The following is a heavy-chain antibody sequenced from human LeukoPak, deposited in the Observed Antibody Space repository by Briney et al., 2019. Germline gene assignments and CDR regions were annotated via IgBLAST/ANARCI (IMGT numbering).Heavy chain of an antibody. V-gene: IGHV3-15*01. CDR1: GFTFSNAW. CDR2: IKSKTDGGTT. J-gene: IGHJ4*02. CDR3: TTTTGGFDFDY. Sequence: GGSLRLSCAASGFTFSNAWMSWVRQAPGKGLEWVGRIKSKTDGGTTDYAAPVKGRFTISRDDSKNTLYLQTNSLKTEDTAVYYCTTTTGGFDFDYWGQGTLVTVSS. D-gene: IGHD3-16*01.